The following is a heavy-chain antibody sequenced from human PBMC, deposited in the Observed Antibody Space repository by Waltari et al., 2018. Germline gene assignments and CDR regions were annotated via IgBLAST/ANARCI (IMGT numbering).Heavy chain of an antibody. J-gene: IGHJ4*02. CDR2: ISSSSSTI. CDR3: ARTAQQLVLDY. D-gene: IGHD6-13*01. CDR1: GYTFTSYD. Sequence: VQLVQSGAEVKKPGASVKVSCKASGYTFTSYDINWVRQAPGKGLEWVSYISSSSSTIYYADSVKGRFTISRDNAKNSLYLQMNSLRAEDTAVYYCARTAQQLVLDYWGQGTLVTVSS. V-gene: IGHV3-48*01.